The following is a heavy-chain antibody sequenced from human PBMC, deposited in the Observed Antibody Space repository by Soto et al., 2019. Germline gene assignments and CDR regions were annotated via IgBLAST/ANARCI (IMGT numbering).Heavy chain of an antibody. CDR2: IYYSGST. D-gene: IGHD3-16*01. V-gene: IGHV4-31*03. Sequence: QVQLQESDLGLVKPSQTLSLTCTVSGGSISSGGYYWSWIRQHPGKGLEWIGYIYYSGSTYYNPSLKSRATISVDTSKNQFSLKLSSVTAADTAVYYCARVGGINWFDPWGQGTLVTVSS. CDR1: GGSISSGGYY. CDR3: ARVGGINWFDP. J-gene: IGHJ5*02.